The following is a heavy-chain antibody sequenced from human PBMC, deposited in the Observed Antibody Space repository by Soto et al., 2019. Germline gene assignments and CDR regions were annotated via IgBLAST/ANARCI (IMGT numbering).Heavy chain of an antibody. J-gene: IGHJ6*02. CDR1: GGTFSSYA. CDR2: IIPIFGTA. D-gene: IGHD3-16*01. V-gene: IGHV1-69*12. CDR3: ARGGITRRGYDYYCGMDL. Sequence: QVQLVQSGAEVKKPGSSVKVSCKAYGGTFSSYAISWVRQAPGQGLEWMEGIIPIFGTANYAQKFQGRVTITADESTSTAYMELSSLRSEDTAVYHCARGGITRRGYDYYCGMDLWGQLTTFTVSS.